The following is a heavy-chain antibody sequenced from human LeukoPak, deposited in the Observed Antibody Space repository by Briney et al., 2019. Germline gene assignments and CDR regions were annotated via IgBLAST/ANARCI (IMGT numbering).Heavy chain of an antibody. CDR2: IYYSGST. J-gene: IGHJ4*02. D-gene: IGHD3-3*01. CDR1: GGSISSGGYY. V-gene: IGHV4-31*03. CDR3: ACGGSFWSGYYAPFDY. Sequence: SQALSLTCTVSGGSISSGGYYWSWIRQHPGKGLEWIGYIYYSGSTYYNPSLKSRVTISVDTSKNQFSLKLSSVTAADTAVYYCACGGSFWSGYYAPFDYWGQGTLVTVSS.